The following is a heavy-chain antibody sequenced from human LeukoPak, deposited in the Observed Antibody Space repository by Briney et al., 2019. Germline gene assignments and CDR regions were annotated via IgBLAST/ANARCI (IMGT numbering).Heavy chain of an antibody. CDR3: TTPGAVAGSFSHY. CDR2: IKSKTDGGTT. V-gene: IGHV3-15*01. D-gene: IGHD6-19*01. Sequence: TGGSLRLSCAASGFTFINAWMSWVRQAPGKGLEWVGRIKSKTDGGTTDYAAPVKGRFTISRDDSKNTLYLQMNSLKTEDTAVYYCTTPGAVAGSFSHYWGQGTLVTVSS. CDR1: GFTFINAW. J-gene: IGHJ4*02.